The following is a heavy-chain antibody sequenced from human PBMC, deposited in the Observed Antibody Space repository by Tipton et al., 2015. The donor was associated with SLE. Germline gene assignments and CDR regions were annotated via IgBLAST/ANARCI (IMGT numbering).Heavy chain of an antibody. V-gene: IGHV4-39*01. CDR2: IYYTGST. J-gene: IGHJ4*02. CDR1: GGSFSSSSYY. Sequence: TLSLTCAVYGGSFSSSSYYWGWIRQPPGKGLEWIGSIYYTGSTYYNPSLKSRVTISVDTSKNQFSLKLSSVTAADTAVYYCATAEDDDTVYFDYWGQGTLVTVSS. D-gene: IGHD3-22*01. CDR3: ATAEDDDTVYFDY.